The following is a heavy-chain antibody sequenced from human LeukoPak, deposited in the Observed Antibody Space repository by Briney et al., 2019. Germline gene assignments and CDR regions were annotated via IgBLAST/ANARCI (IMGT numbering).Heavy chain of an antibody. J-gene: IGHJ2*01. CDR1: GFTFSDYY. Sequence: GGSLRLSCAASGFTFSDYYMSWIRQAPGKGLEWISYISSSANTIYYADSVKGRFTISRDNAKNSLYLQMNSLRAEDTALYYCAKDSRGRGGYFDLWGRGTLVTVSS. D-gene: IGHD6-19*01. CDR2: ISSSANTI. CDR3: AKDSRGRGGYFDL. V-gene: IGHV3-11*01.